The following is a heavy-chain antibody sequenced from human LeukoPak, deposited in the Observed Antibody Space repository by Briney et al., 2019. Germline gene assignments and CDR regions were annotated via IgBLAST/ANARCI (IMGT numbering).Heavy chain of an antibody. CDR2: IYYSGST. CDR3: ARAVGGYGYGRYFDH. V-gene: IGHV4-39*07. J-gene: IGHJ4*02. CDR1: VGSISSSSYY. D-gene: IGHD5-12*01. Sequence: SETLSLTCTVSVGSISSSSYYWGWIRQPPGKGLEWIGSIYYSGSTYYNPSLESRVTISVDTSKNQFSLRLNSVTAADTAVDYCARAVGGYGYGRYFDHRGQGTLVTVSS.